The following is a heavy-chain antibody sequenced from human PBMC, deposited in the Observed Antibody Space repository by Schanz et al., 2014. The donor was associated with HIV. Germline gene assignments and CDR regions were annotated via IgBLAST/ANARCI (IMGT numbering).Heavy chain of an antibody. CDR3: AKKYSNTWPSFDS. D-gene: IGHD6-13*01. CDR1: GFTFRSND. Sequence: EVQLVESGGAWVQPGGSLRLSCAASGFTFRSNDMSWVRQAPGKGLEWVSGISGTDGSRSYAGSVKGRFTISRANSRNTLSLEMNSLRVEDTAVYYCAKKYSNTWPSFDSWGQGTVVTVSS. J-gene: IGHJ4*02. V-gene: IGHV3-23*04. CDR2: ISGTDGSR.